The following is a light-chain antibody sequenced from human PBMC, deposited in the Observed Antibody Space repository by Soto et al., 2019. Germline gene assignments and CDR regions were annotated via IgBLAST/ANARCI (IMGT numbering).Light chain of an antibody. V-gene: IGLV2-14*01. CDR2: EVS. Sequence: LTQPASVSGSPGQSITISCTGTSSDVGGYNYVSWYQQHPGKALKLMIYEVSNRPSGVSNRFSGSKSANTASLTISGLQAEDEADYFCSSYTSSNTRYVFGTGTKVTVL. CDR3: SSYTSSNTRYV. CDR1: SSDVGGYNY. J-gene: IGLJ1*01.